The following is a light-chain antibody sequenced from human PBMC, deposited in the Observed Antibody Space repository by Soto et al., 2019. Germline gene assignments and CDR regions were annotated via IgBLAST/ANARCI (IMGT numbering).Light chain of an antibody. CDR3: SSYACSNNYV. V-gene: IGLV2-8*01. CDR1: SSDVGGYNY. J-gene: IGLJ1*01. CDR2: EVS. Sequence: QSALTQPPSASGSPGQSVTISCTGTSSDVGGYNYVSWYQQHSGKAPKLMIYEVSKRPSGVPDRFSGSKSGNTASLIVSGLQAEDEADYYCSSYACSNNYVFGTGTKLTVL.